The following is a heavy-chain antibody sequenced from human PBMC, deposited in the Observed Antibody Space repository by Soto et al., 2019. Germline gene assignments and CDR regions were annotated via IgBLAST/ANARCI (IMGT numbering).Heavy chain of an antibody. CDR2: IKQDGSEK. D-gene: IGHD5-12*01. CDR1: GFTFSSYW. V-gene: IGHV3-7*01. Sequence: GASLKISCAASGFTFSSYWMSWVRQAPGKGLEWVANIKQDGSEKYYVDSVKGRFTISRDNAKNSLYLQMNSLRAEDTAVYYCARKRDGYSGYGILSFGYHYGMDVWGQGTTVTVSS. J-gene: IGHJ6*02. CDR3: ARKRDGYSGYGILSFGYHYGMDV.